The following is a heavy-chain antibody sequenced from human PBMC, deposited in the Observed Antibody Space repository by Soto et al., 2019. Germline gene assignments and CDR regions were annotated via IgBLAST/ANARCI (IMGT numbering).Heavy chain of an antibody. J-gene: IGHJ4*02. CDR2: IYYSGST. V-gene: IGHV4-59*01. D-gene: IGHD2-2*01. CDR3: ARGVGPAAMHQFDY. Sequence: SETLSLTCTVSGGSISSYYWSWIRQPPGKGLEWIGYIYYSGSTNYNPSLKSRVTISVDTSKNQFSLKLSSVTAADTAVYYCARGVGPAAMHQFDYWGQGTLVTAPQ. CDR1: GGSISSYY.